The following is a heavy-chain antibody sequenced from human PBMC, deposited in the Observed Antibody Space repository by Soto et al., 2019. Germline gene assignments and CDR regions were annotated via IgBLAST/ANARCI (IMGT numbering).Heavy chain of an antibody. CDR2: IYYSGST. Sequence: PSETLSLTCTVSGGSISSGGYYWSWIRQHPGKGLEWIGYIYYSGSTYYNPSLKSRVTISVDTSKNQFSLKLSSVTAADTAVYYCARDLRGGGHFDYWGQGTLVTVSS. J-gene: IGHJ4*02. CDR1: GGSISSGGYY. V-gene: IGHV4-31*03. CDR3: ARDLRGGGHFDY.